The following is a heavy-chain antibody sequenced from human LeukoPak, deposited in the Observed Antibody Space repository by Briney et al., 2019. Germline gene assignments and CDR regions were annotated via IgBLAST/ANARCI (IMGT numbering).Heavy chain of an antibody. V-gene: IGHV1-2*02. Sequence: WASVKVSCKASGYTFTGYYMHWVRQAPGQGLEWMGWRNPNSGGSNYAQKFQGRVTMTRDTSISTAYMELSRLRSDDTAVYHCARAYCSSSSCYIDYYYGMDVWGQGTTVTVSS. J-gene: IGHJ6*02. CDR1: GYTFTGYY. CDR2: RNPNSGGS. CDR3: ARAYCSSSSCYIDYYYGMDV. D-gene: IGHD2-2*02.